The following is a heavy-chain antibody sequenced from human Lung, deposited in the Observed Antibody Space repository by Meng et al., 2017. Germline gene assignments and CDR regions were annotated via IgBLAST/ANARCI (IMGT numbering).Heavy chain of an antibody. Sequence: GESLKISCEVSGFIFSGSAMHWVRQAPGKGLEWVGRIRSKAKNYATEYVASATGRFTLSRDDSRNMTFLQMNSLRSDDTAVYYCTSLTNQTQYWSHGTLVTSPQ. J-gene: IGHJ4*01. CDR1: GFIFSGSA. CDR3: TSLTNQTQY. CDR2: IRSKAKNYAT. V-gene: IGHV3-73*01. D-gene: IGHD4/OR15-4a*01.